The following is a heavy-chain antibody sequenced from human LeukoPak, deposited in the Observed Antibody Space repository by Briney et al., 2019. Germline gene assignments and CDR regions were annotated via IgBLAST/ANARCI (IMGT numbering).Heavy chain of an antibody. CDR3: ARVRYTDYYGSDRAFDI. V-gene: IGHV4-4*07. J-gene: IGHJ3*02. CDR1: GGSISSYY. Sequence: RTSETLSLTCTASGGSISSYYWSWIRQPAGKGLEWIGRIYTSGSTNYNPTLKSRVTMSVDTSKNQFSLKLSSVTAADTAVYYCARVRYTDYYGSDRAFDIWGQGTMVTVSS. CDR2: IYTSGST. D-gene: IGHD3-10*01.